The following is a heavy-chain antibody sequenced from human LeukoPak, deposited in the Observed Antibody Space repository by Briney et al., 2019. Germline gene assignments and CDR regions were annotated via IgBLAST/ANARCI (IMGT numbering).Heavy chain of an antibody. D-gene: IGHD3-22*01. CDR3: AKRGVVIRVILVGFHKEAYYFDS. J-gene: IGHJ4*02. CDR1: GITLSNYG. V-gene: IGHV3-23*01. CDR2: ISDSGGGT. Sequence: GGSLRHSCAVSGITLSNYGMSWVRQAPGKGLEWVAGISDSGGGTNYADSVKGRFTISRDNPKSTLYLQMNSLRAEDTAVYFCAKRGVVIRVILVGFHKEAYYFDSWGQGALVTVSS.